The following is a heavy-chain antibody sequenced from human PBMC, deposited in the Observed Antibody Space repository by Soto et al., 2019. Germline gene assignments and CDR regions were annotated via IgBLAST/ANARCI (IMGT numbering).Heavy chain of an antibody. D-gene: IGHD3-10*01. V-gene: IGHV4-31*03. Sequence: PSETLSLTCTVSGGSISSGGYYWSWIRQHPGKGLEWIGYIYYSGSTYYNPSLKSRVTISVDTSKNQFSLKLSSVTAADTAVYYCASAIWFGEPHGDWFDPWGQGTLVTVSS. CDR1: GGSISSGGYY. J-gene: IGHJ5*02. CDR3: ASAIWFGEPHGDWFDP. CDR2: IYYSGST.